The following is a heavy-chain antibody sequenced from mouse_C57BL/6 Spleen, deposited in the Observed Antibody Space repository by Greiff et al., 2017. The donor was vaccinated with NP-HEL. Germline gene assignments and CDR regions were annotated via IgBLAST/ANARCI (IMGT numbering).Heavy chain of an antibody. Sequence: EVKVVESGGGLVKPGGSLKLSCAASGFTFSDYGMHWVRQAPEKGLEWVAYISSGSSTIYYADTVKGRFTISRDNAKNTLFLQMTSLRSEDTAMYYCAKTAQAGAWFAYWGQGTLVTVSA. J-gene: IGHJ3*01. CDR3: AKTAQAGAWFAY. D-gene: IGHD3-2*02. CDR2: ISSGSSTI. V-gene: IGHV5-17*01. CDR1: GFTFSDYG.